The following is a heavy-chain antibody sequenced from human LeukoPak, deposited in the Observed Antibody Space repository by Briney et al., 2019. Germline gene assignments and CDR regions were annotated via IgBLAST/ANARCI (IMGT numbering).Heavy chain of an antibody. CDR3: ARDLVVVVPAAILHAFGI. V-gene: IGHV4-59*01. CDR1: GGSISSYY. Sequence: SETLSLTCTVSGGSISSYYWSWIRQPPGKGLEWIGYIYYSGSTNYNPSLKSRVTISVDTSKNQFSLKLTSVTAADTAVYYCARDLVVVVPAAILHAFGIWGQGTMVTVSS. D-gene: IGHD2-2*02. J-gene: IGHJ3*02. CDR2: IYYSGST.